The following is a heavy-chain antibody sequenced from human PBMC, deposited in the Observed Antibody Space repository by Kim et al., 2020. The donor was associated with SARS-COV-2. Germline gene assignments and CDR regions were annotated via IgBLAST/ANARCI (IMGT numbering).Heavy chain of an antibody. V-gene: IGHV4-39*01. CDR1: SSDSY. Sequence: SSDSYWGWIRQPPGKGLEWIGSLYYSGTTYYNPSLKSRVTISADTARNQFSLKMTSATAADTALYYCARHKLRSIWFGALGDFDSWGQGTLAT. CDR3: ARHKLRSIWFGALGDFDS. D-gene: IGHD3-10*01. J-gene: IGHJ4*02. CDR2: LYYSGTT.